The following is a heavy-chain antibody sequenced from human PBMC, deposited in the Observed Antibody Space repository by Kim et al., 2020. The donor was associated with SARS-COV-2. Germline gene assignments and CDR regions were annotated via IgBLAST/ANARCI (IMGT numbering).Heavy chain of an antibody. CDR3: ARAGSDYYDRNAVDI. CDR1: GGSISSGSW. J-gene: IGHJ3*02. Sequence: SETLSLTCAVSGGSISSGSWWTWLRQPPGKGLEWIGEIYHSGSTNYNPSLKSRVSMSVDKSKNQFFLKLNSVTAADTALYYCARAGSDYYDRNAVDIWGQGTTLTVSS. D-gene: IGHD3-22*01. CDR2: IYHSGST. V-gene: IGHV4-4*02.